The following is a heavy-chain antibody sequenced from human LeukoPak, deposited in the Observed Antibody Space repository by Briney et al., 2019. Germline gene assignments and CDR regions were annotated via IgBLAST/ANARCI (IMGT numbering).Heavy chain of an antibody. CDR3: AREEWFGELSPFDI. CDR1: APSVSSGTNY. D-gene: IGHD3-10*01. J-gene: IGHJ3*02. Sequence: SQTMSPTWPLSAPSVSSGTNYCTWLRQTPGNGLEGIGYTYSGGSTNYNPFLKSRVNVSVDTSKNQFYRKQSSVTAADTAVYYCAREEWFGELSPFDIWGQGTMVTVSS. CDR2: TYSGGST. V-gene: IGHV4-61*01.